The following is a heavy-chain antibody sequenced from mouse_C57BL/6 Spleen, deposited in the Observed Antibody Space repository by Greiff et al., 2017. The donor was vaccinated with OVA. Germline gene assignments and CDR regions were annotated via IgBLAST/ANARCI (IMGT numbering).Heavy chain of an antibody. Sequence: QVQLKQSGAELVKPGASVKISCKASGYAFSSYWMNWVKQRPGKGLEWIGQIYPGDGDTNYNGKFKGKATLTADKSSSTAYMQLSSLTSEDSAVYFGASITTVVDGAMDYWGQGTSVTVSS. J-gene: IGHJ4*01. CDR1: GYAFSSYW. CDR3: ASITTVVDGAMDY. D-gene: IGHD1-1*01. V-gene: IGHV1-80*01. CDR2: IYPGDGDT.